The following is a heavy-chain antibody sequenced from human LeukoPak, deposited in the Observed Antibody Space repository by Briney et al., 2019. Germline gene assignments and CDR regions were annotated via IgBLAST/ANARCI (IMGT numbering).Heavy chain of an antibody. V-gene: IGHV4-4*02. D-gene: IGHD6-19*01. CDR3: ARRGAGRGPEQA. J-gene: IGHJ4*02. CDR1: GGSISSSNW. CDR2: IYHSGST. Sequence: PSETLSLTCAVSGGSISSSNWWSWVRQPPGKGLEWIGEIYHSGSTNYNPSLKSRVTISVDTSKNQFSLKLSSVTAADTAVYYCARRGAGRGPEQAWGQGTLVTVSS.